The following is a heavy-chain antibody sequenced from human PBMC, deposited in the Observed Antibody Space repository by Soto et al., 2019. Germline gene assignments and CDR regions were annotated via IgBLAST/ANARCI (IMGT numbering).Heavy chain of an antibody. D-gene: IGHD2-2*01. CDR2: ISGSGVDT. Sequence: GGSLRLSCAASGFTFRNYPMTWVRQAPGKGLDWVSTISGSGVDTYYPDSVKGRVTISRDNSKNTLYLQINSLRAEDTAVYYCAKGGLLPRANRWFWGQGTLVTVSS. CDR1: GFTFRNYP. CDR3: AKGGLLPRANRWF. J-gene: IGHJ4*02. V-gene: IGHV3-23*01.